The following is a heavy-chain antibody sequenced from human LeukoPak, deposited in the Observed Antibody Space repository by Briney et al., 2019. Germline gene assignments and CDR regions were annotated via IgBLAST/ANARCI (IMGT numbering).Heavy chain of an antibody. CDR1: GFTFSRYG. CDR3: AKDQHVAAAAYYFDF. J-gene: IGHJ4*02. V-gene: IGHV3-30*18. CDR2: IASDGNDK. Sequence: GRSLRLSCAASGFTFSRYGLHWVCQAPGKGLEWVAVIASDGNDKKYADSVKGRFTISRDNSKNTLYLQMNSLRAEDTAVYYCAKDQHVAAAAYYFDFWGQGTLVTVSS. D-gene: IGHD6-13*01.